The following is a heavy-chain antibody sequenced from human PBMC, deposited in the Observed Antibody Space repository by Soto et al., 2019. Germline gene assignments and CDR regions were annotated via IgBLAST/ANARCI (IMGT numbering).Heavy chain of an antibody. J-gene: IGHJ3*02. CDR1: GVSMRSAGYH. Sequence: QVQLQESGPGLVKPSQTLSLTCSVSGVSMRSAGYHWSWIRQHPGKGLEWVGYINYSGNTYYNPSRKSRITISLGPSKNHFSLKLSSVTAADTAVYYWASTREMATVPYAFDIWGQGTMVTVSS. CDR3: ASTREMATVPYAFDI. CDR2: INYSGNT. D-gene: IGHD5-12*01. V-gene: IGHV4-31*03.